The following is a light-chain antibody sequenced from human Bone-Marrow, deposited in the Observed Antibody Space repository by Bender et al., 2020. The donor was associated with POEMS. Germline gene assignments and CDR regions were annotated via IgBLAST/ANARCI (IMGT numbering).Light chain of an antibody. CDR1: NSNTGAGYD. Sequence: QSVLTQPPSVSGAPGQTVTISCTGSNSNTGAGYDVHWYQQLPGTAPKLLIYGNSNRPSGVPDRFSGSKSGTSASLAITGLQAEDEADYYCQSFDTSLNHVFGTGTRVTVL. CDR2: GNS. V-gene: IGLV1-40*01. J-gene: IGLJ1*01. CDR3: QSFDTSLNHV.